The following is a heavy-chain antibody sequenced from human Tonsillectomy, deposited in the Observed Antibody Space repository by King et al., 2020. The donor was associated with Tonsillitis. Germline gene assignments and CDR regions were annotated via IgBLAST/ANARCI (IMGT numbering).Heavy chain of an antibody. D-gene: IGHD1-26*01. CDR2: ISGSGCGS. V-gene: IGHV3-23*04. Sequence: VQLVESGGGLVQPGGSLRLSCAASGFTFSSYAMSWVRQAPGKGLEWVSAISGSGCGSYYADSVKGRFTISRDNSKHTLYLQMNSLRDEDTAVYYCAKGGVGTTTLSWFDPWGQGTVVTVSS. CDR3: AKGGVGTTTLSWFDP. J-gene: IGHJ5*02. CDR1: GFTFSSYA.